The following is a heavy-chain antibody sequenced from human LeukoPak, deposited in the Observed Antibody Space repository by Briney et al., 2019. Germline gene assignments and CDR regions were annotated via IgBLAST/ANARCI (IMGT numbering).Heavy chain of an antibody. CDR3: AKDDKLVQTYWELPFRYYYGMDV. CDR1: GFTFSSYS. J-gene: IGHJ6*02. V-gene: IGHV3-30*18. Sequence: GGSLRLSCAASGFTFSSYSMHWVRQAPGKGLEWVAVISYDGSNKYYADSVKGRFTISRDNSKNTLYLQMNSLRAEDTAVYYCAKDDKLVQTYWELPFRYYYGMDVWGQGTTVTVSS. D-gene: IGHD1-26*01. CDR2: ISYDGSNK.